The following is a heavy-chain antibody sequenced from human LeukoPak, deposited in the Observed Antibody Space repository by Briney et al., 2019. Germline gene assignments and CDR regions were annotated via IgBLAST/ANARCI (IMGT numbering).Heavy chain of an antibody. V-gene: IGHV1-3*01. CDR2: INAGNGNT. J-gene: IGHJ4*02. Sequence: GASVKVSCKASGYTFTSYAMHWVRQAPGQRLEWMGWINAGNGNTKYSQKFQGRVTITRDTSASTAYTELGSLRSEDTAVYYCARRDYGSAVMVYYFDYWGQGTLVTVSS. D-gene: IGHD3-10*01. CDR3: ARRDYGSAVMVYYFDY. CDR1: GYTFTSYA.